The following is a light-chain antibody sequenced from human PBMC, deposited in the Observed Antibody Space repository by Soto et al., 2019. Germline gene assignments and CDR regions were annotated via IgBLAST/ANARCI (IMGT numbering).Light chain of an antibody. V-gene: IGKV3-15*01. Sequence: MTQSPSTLSASVGDRVSINCRASQSVSSNLAWYQQKPGQAPRLLIYGASTRATGIPARFSGSGSGTEFTLTISSLQSEDFAVYYCQQRSNWPANFGQGTRLEIK. CDR3: QQRSNWPAN. CDR1: QSVSSN. J-gene: IGKJ5*01. CDR2: GAS.